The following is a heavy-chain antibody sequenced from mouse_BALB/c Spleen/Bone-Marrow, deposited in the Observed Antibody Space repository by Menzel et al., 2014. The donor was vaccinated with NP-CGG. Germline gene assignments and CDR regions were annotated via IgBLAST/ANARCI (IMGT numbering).Heavy chain of an antibody. V-gene: IGHV1-12*01. CDR1: GYTFTSYN. D-gene: IGHD2-1*01. CDR3: ARSEYGNYPWFAY. CDR2: FYPGDGDT. J-gene: IGHJ3*01. Sequence: QVQLQQSGAELVKPGASVMMSCKASGYTFTSYNMHWLKQTPGQGLEWIGAFYPGDGDTSYNQKFKGKATLTADKSSSTVYMQLSSLTFEDSAVYYCARSEYGNYPWFAYWGQGTLVTVSA.